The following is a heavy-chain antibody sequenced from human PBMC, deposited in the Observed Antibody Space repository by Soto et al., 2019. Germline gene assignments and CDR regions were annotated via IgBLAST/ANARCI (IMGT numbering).Heavy chain of an antibody. CDR3: ARSSQSTVPIFDF. J-gene: IGHJ5*01. CDR2: IYYSGST. V-gene: IGHV4-31*03. D-gene: IGHD4-17*01. CDR1: GGSISSGGYY. Sequence: SQTLSLTCTVSGGSISSGGYYCSWIRQHPGKGLEWIGYIYYSGSTYYNPSLKSRVTISVDTSKNQFSLKLSSVTAADTAVYYCARSSQSTVPIFDFWGQGTLVPVSS.